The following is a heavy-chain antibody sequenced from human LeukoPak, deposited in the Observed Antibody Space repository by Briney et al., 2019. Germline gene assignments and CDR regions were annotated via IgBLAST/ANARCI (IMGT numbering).Heavy chain of an antibody. D-gene: IGHD2-15*01. V-gene: IGHV3-53*01. Sequence: GGSLRLSCAASGFTVSSNYMSWVRQAPGKGLEWISVIYSGGSTYYADSVKGRFAISRDNSKNTLYLQMNSLRAKDTAVYYCARAVGSGSAFDIWGQGTMVTVSS. CDR2: IYSGGST. J-gene: IGHJ3*02. CDR3: ARAVGSGSAFDI. CDR1: GFTVSSNY.